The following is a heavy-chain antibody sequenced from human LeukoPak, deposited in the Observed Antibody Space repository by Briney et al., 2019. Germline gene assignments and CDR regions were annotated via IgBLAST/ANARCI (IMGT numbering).Heavy chain of an antibody. CDR1: GGSISSSNW. V-gene: IGHV3-53*01. J-gene: IGHJ6*02. D-gene: IGHD5-18*01. CDR2: IYSGGST. Sequence: ETLSLTCGVSGGSISSSNWWSWVRQAPGKGLEWVSVIYSGGSTYYADSVKGRFTISRDNSKNTLYLQMNSLRAEDTAVYYCARGLMDTAMAKAYYYYGMDVWGQGTTVTVSS. CDR3: ARGLMDTAMAKAYYYYGMDV.